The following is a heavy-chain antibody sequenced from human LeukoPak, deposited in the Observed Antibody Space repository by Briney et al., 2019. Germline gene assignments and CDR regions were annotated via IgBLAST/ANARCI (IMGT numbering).Heavy chain of an antibody. V-gene: IGHV4-59*01. CDR3: ARDNWNYGSSMDV. CDR1: GGSISSYY. CDR2: IYYSGST. J-gene: IGHJ6*02. D-gene: IGHD1-7*01. Sequence: SSETLSLTCTVSGGSISSYYWSWIRQPPGKGLEWIGYIYYSGSTNYNPPLKSRVTISVDTSKNQFSLKLSSVTAADTAVYYCARDNWNYGSSMDVWGQGTTVTVSS.